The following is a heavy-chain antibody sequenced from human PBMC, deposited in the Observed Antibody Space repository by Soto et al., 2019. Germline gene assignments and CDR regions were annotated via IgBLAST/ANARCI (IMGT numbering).Heavy chain of an antibody. J-gene: IGHJ4*02. V-gene: IGHV3-48*03. CDR3: PRASVVVVDGFDY. CDR1: GFTFSSYE. Sequence: PGGSLRLSCAASGFTFSSYEMNWVRQAPGKGLEWVSYISTSGSTIYYTDSVKGRFTISRDNAKNSLYLQMNSLRAEDKAVYYCPRASVVVVDGFDYWGQGTLVTVSS. D-gene: IGHD2-15*01. CDR2: ISTSGSTI.